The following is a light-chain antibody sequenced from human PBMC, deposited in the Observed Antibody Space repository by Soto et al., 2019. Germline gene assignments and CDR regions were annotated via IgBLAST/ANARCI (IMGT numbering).Light chain of an antibody. CDR3: SAYAGNHNLV. J-gene: IGLJ2*01. Sequence: QSALTQAPSSSGSPGQSVTISCTGTSRDVGRYNYVSWYQQHPAKAPILIIYEVTKRPSGVPDRFSGSKSGNTHSLTVSGLQADDEADYYCSAYAGNHNLVFCGGTKVTVL. CDR1: SRDVGRYNY. V-gene: IGLV2-8*01. CDR2: EVT.